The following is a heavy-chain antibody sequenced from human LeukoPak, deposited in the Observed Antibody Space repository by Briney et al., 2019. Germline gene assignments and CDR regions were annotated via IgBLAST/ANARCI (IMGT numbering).Heavy chain of an antibody. CDR3: ARDRHGYCGGGTCYGSTFDV. D-gene: IGHD2-15*01. Sequence: PRGSLRLSCAASGFTFRSHVMHWVRQAPGKGLDWVVVISFDGSNEYYADSVKGRVTISRDNSKNTLFLQMNSLRAEDTAVYYCARDRHGYCGGGTCYGSTFDVWGQGTMVTVSS. CDR1: GFTFRSHV. J-gene: IGHJ3*01. V-gene: IGHV3-30-3*01. CDR2: ISFDGSNE.